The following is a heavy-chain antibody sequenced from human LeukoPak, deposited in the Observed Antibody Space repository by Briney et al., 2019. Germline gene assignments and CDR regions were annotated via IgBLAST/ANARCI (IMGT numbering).Heavy chain of an antibody. J-gene: IGHJ4*02. CDR3: ARHGYHYYDSSGFGY. D-gene: IGHD3-22*01. CDR1: GGSISSHH. CDR2: ISGSGST. V-gene: IGHV4-59*08. Sequence: SETLSLTCTVSGGSISSHHWSWIRQPPGKGLEWFGYISGSGSTNYNPSLKSRVTISVDTSKNQFSLKLSSVTAADTAVYYCARHGYHYYDSSGFGYWGQGTLVTVSS.